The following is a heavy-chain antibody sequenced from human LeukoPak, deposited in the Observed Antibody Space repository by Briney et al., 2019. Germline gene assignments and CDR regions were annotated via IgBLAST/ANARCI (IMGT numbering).Heavy chain of an antibody. CDR2: VYYSGST. D-gene: IGHD3-3*01. J-gene: IGHJ5*02. V-gene: IGHV4-30-4*08. CDR3: ASRKYYDFWSGPGGWFDP. CDR1: GGSISRNSDY. Sequence: PSETLSLTCTVSGGSISRNSDYWGWIRQPPGKGLEWIGYVYYSGSTYYNPSLKSRVTISVDTSKNQFSLKLSSVTAADTAVYYCASRKYYDFWSGPGGWFDPWGQGTPVTVSS.